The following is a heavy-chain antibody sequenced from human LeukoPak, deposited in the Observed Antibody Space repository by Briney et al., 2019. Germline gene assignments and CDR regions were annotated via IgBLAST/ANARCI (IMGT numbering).Heavy chain of an antibody. D-gene: IGHD3-10*01. V-gene: IGHV1-18*01. CDR1: GYTFTRYG. CDR2: ISGYNGNT. Sequence: ASVKVSCKASGYTFTRYGISWVRQAPGQGLEWMGWISGYNGNTNYAEKLQGRVTMTTDTSTSAVYMELRSLRSDDTAVYYCARDSLYYGSGSYLGFDPWGQGTLVTVSS. J-gene: IGHJ5*02. CDR3: ARDSLYYGSGSYLGFDP.